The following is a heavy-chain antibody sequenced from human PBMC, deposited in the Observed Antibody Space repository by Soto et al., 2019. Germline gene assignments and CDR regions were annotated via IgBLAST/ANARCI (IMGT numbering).Heavy chain of an antibody. J-gene: IGHJ4*02. CDR1: GFTFSSNA. V-gene: IGHV3-23*01. CDR3: AKIEGITGTNFDY. Sequence: PGGSLRLSCAASGFTFSSNAMSWVRQAPGKGLEWVSAISGSGGSTYYADSVKGRFTISRDNSKNTLYLQMNSLRAEDTAVYYCAKIEGITGTNFDYWGQGTLVTVSS. CDR2: ISGSGGST. D-gene: IGHD1-20*01.